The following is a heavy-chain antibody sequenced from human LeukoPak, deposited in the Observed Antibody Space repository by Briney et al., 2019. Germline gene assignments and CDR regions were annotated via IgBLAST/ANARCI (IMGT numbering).Heavy chain of an antibody. CDR1: GGSISSYY. CDR3: AILAEYCNSGSCYLGWFDP. CDR2: IYYSGST. Sequence: TASETLSLTCTVSGGSISSYYWSWIRQPPGKGLEWIGYIYYSGSTNYNPSLKSRVTISVDTSKNQFSLKLSSVTAADTAVYYCAILAEYCNSGSCYLGWFDPWGQGTLVTVSS. V-gene: IGHV4-59*01. J-gene: IGHJ5*02. D-gene: IGHD2-15*01.